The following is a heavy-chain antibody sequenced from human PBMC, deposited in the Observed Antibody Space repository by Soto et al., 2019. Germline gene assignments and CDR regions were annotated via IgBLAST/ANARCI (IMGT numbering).Heavy chain of an antibody. D-gene: IGHD5-12*01. CDR3: ARDESGYDPFDY. CDR1: GFTFSSYS. Sequence: EVQLVESGGGLVKPGGSLRLSCAASGFTFSSYSMNWVRQAPGKGLEWVSSISSSSSYIYYADSVKGRFTISRDNAKNSLYLQMNRLRAEDTAVYYCARDESGYDPFDYWGQGTLVTVSS. CDR2: ISSSSSYI. J-gene: IGHJ4*02. V-gene: IGHV3-21*01.